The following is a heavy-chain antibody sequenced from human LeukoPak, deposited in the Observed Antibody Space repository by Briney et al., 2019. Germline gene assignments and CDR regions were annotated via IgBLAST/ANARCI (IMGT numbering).Heavy chain of an antibody. Sequence: GGSLRLSCAASGFTFSSYAMSWVRQAPGKGLEWVSAISGSGGSTYYADSVKGRFTISRDNSKNTLYLQMNSLRAEDTAVYYCAKDRDDPYSGYDWGPFDYWGQGTLVTVSS. CDR2: ISGSGGST. D-gene: IGHD5-12*01. CDR1: GFTFSSYA. CDR3: AKDRDDPYSGYDWGPFDY. J-gene: IGHJ4*02. V-gene: IGHV3-23*01.